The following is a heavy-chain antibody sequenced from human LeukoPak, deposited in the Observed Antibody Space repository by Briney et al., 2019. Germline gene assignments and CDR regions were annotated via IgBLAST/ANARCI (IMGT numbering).Heavy chain of an antibody. V-gene: IGHV4-39*01. CDR2: IYYSGSS. J-gene: IGHJ5*02. Sequence: PSETLSLTCTVSGGSISSSSSYWGWIRQPPGKGLEWIGSIYYSGSSFDNPALKSRVTISVDTSKNQFSLKLSSVTAADTAVYYCARLPENWFDPWGQGTLVTVSS. CDR3: ARLPENWFDP. CDR1: GGSISSSSSY. D-gene: IGHD6-25*01.